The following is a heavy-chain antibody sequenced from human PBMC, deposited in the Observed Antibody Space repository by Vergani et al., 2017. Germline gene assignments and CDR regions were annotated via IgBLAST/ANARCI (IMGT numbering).Heavy chain of an antibody. V-gene: IGHV1-18*04. CDR2: ISAYNGNT. CDR1: GYTFTSYG. CDR3: AMLGGNRRDRLPFKQFGY. Sequence: QLVQSGAEVKKPGASVKVSCKASGYTFTSYGISWVRQAPGQGLEWMGWISAYNGNTNYAQKLQGRVTMTTDTSTSTAYMELRSLRSDDTAVYYCAMLGGNRRDRLPFKQFGYWGQGTLVTVSS. D-gene: IGHD4-23*01. J-gene: IGHJ4*02.